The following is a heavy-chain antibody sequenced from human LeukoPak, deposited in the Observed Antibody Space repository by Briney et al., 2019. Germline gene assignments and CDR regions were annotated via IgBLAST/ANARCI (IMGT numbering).Heavy chain of an antibody. Sequence: GESLKSSCKGSGYRFTSYWIGWVRQMPGKGLEWMGSIYPGDSDTRYSPSFQGQVTISADKSITTAYLQWSSLKASDTAIYYCATPQVSGWNFDYWGQGTLLTVSS. CDR2: IYPGDSDT. CDR1: GYRFTSYW. V-gene: IGHV5-51*01. D-gene: IGHD6-19*01. CDR3: ATPQVSGWNFDY. J-gene: IGHJ4*02.